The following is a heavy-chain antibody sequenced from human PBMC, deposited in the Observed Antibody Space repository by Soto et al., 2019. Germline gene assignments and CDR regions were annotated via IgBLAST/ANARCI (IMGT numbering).Heavy chain of an antibody. CDR1: GYSFTDYW. Sequence: PGESLKISCKGSGYSFTDYWIGWVRQMPGKGLEWMGIIYPGDSDTRYSPSFQGQVTISADKSISTAYLQWSSLKASDTAMYYCASSSHSSSSGFYYYFYYGMDAWGQGTTVTVS. J-gene: IGHJ6*02. V-gene: IGHV5-51*01. CDR2: IYPGDSDT. D-gene: IGHD6-6*01. CDR3: ASSSHSSSSGFYYYFYYGMDA.